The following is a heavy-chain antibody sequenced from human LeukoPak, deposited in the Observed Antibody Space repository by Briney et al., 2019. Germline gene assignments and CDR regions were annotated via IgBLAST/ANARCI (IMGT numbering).Heavy chain of an antibody. CDR1: GFTFSTYE. CDR2: IGSSGSTI. J-gene: IGHJ6*03. Sequence: GGSLRLSCAASGFTFSTYEMNWVRKARGKGLEWVSYIGSSGSTIYYAVSVKGRFTISRDNAKNSLYLQMNSLRAEDTAVYYCASSIPQKYYYYYMDVWGKGTTVTVSS. V-gene: IGHV3-48*03. D-gene: IGHD2/OR15-2a*01. CDR3: ASSIPQKYYYYYMDV.